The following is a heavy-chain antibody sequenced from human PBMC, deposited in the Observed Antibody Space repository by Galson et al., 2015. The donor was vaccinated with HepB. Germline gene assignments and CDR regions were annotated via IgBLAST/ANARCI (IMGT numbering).Heavy chain of an antibody. CDR2: IYYSGST. CDR1: GGSFSSSNVY. J-gene: IGHJ2*01. CDR3: ARYFVF. V-gene: IGHV4-61*01. Sequence: SETLSLTCSVSGGSFSSSNVYWSWIRQPPGTRPEWIGSIYYSGSTMYNPSLKSRVTITVDTSMNQFSLKLSSVTAADTAVYRCARYFVFWGRDTLVTVST.